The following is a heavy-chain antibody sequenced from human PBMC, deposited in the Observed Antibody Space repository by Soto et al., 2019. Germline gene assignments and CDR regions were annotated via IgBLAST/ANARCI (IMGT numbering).Heavy chain of an antibody. Sequence: PGGSLRLSCAASGFTFSSYWMHWVRQAPGKGLVWVSRINSDGSSTSYADSVEGRFTISRDNAKNTLYLQMNSLRAEDTAVYYCAKRSSSSTFDYWGQGTLVTVSS. CDR1: GFTFSSYW. CDR3: AKRSSSSTFDY. D-gene: IGHD6-6*01. V-gene: IGHV3-74*01. J-gene: IGHJ4*02. CDR2: INSDGSST.